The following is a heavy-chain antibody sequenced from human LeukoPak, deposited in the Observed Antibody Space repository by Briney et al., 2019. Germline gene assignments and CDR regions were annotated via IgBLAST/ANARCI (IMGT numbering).Heavy chain of an antibody. D-gene: IGHD3-16*01. CDR1: GGTFSSYA. CDR2: IIPIFGTA. CDR3: ASNGRGMTTFRSGGVNAFDI. J-gene: IGHJ3*02. Sequence: APVKVSCKASGGTFSSYAISWVRQAPGQGLEWMGRIIPIFGTANYAQKFQGRVTITTDESTSTAYMELSSLRSEDTAVYYCASNGRGMTTFRSGGVNAFDIWGQGTMVTVSS. V-gene: IGHV1-69*05.